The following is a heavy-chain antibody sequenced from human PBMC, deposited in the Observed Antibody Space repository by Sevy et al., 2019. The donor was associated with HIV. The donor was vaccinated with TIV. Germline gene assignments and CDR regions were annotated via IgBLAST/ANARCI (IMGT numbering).Heavy chain of an antibody. D-gene: IGHD2-15*01. V-gene: IGHV3-30*10. CDR1: GFIFNDYA. CDR3: AREGAPYRNIRYCSGDNCYYNWFDP. J-gene: IGHJ5*02. Sequence: GGSLRLSCAASGFIFNDYAMHWVRQAPGKGLEWVAVISDDGNNKYYTDSVEGRFTISRDNSKDTLYLQMNSLRAVDTAIYYCAREGAPYRNIRYCSGDNCYYNWFDPWGQEPWSPSPQ. CDR2: ISDDGNNK.